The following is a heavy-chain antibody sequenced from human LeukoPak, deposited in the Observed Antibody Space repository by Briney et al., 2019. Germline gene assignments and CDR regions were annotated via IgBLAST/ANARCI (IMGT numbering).Heavy chain of an antibody. CDR3: ARDLVMDY. D-gene: IGHD2-8*02. V-gene: IGHV4-31*03. J-gene: IGHJ4*02. CDR1: GGSISSDGYY. Sequence: SQTLSLTCTVSGGSISSDGYYWSWIRQHPGNGLEWLGYIYYGGSTYYNPSLKSRVTISVDTSKNQFSLKLSSVTAADTAVYYCARDLVMDYWGQGTLVTVSS. CDR2: IYYGGST.